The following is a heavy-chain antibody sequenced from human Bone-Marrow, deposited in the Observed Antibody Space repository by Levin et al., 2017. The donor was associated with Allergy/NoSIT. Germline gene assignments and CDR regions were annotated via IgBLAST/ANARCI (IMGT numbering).Heavy chain of an antibody. J-gene: IGHJ4*02. CDR3: ARAFSFDSSGYFFDF. D-gene: IGHD3-22*01. V-gene: IGHV2-5*01. Sequence: GSGPTLVKPTQTLTLTCDFSGFSLSTTGVGVGWVRQPPGKALEWLALLYWNDQKRYSQSLRTRLTITKGASKNQVVLTLANMDPADTATYFCARAFSFDSSGYFFDFWGQGTLVTASS. CDR2: LYWNDQK. CDR1: GFSLSTTGVG.